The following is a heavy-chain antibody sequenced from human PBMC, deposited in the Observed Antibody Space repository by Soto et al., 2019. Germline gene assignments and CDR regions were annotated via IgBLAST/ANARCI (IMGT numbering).Heavy chain of an antibody. J-gene: IGHJ4*02. V-gene: IGHV1-69*13. D-gene: IGHD3-3*01. CDR2: IIPIFGTA. CDR1: GGTFSSYA. CDR3: ARSARFLEWPTDFDY. Sequence: ASVKVSCKASGGTFSSYAISWVRQAPGQGLEWMGGIIPIFGTANYAQKFQGRVTITADESTSTAYVELSSLRSEDTAVYYCARSARFLEWPTDFDYWGQGTLVTVSS.